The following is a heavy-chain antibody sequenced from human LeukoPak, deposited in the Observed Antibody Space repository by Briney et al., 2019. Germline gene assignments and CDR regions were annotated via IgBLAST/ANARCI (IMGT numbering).Heavy chain of an antibody. CDR1: GFTFSSYW. J-gene: IGHJ4*02. D-gene: IGHD3-22*01. CDR2: IKQDGSEK. CDR3: ARVSMIVVVIFDY. V-gene: IGHV3-7*01. Sequence: GGSLRLSRAASGFTFSSYWMSWVRQAPGKGLEWVANIKQDGSEKYYVDSVKGRFTISRDNAKNSLYLQMNSLRAEDTAVYYCARVSMIVVVIFDYWGQGTLVTVSS.